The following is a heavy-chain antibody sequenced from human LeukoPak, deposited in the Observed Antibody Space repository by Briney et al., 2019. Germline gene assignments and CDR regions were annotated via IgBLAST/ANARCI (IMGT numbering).Heavy chain of an antibody. D-gene: IGHD3-3*01. J-gene: IGHJ6*02. CDR1: GFTFSSYG. V-gene: IGHV3-30*18. CDR3: AKDLTIFGGRGMDV. CDR2: ISYDGSNK. Sequence: GRSLRLSCAASGFTFSSYGMHWVRQAPGKGLEWVAVISYDGSNKYYADSVKGRFTISRDNSKNTLYLQMNSLRAEDTAVYYCAKDLTIFGGRGMDVWDQGTTVTVSS.